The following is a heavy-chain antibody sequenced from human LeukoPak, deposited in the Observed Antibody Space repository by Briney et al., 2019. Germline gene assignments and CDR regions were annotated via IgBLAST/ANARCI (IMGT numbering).Heavy chain of an antibody. CDR3: ARESGSYYLSLDY. V-gene: IGHV3-21*01. CDR1: GFTFSSYS. CDR2: ISSSSSYI. J-gene: IGHJ4*02. Sequence: GGSLRLSCAASGFTFSSYSMNWVRQAPGKGLEWVSSISSSSSYIYYADSVKGRFTISRDNAKNSLYLQMNRLRAEDTAVYYCARESGSYYLSLDYWGQGTLVTVSS. D-gene: IGHD1-26*01.